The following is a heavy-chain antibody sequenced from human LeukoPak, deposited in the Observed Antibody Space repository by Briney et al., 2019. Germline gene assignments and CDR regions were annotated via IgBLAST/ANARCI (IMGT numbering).Heavy chain of an antibody. Sequence: GGSLRLSCVASGFTFSSYWMHWVRQDPRKGLVWVSRINGDGRNINYADSVRGRFTISRDNTKNSLFLQMSSLRAEDTAVYYCARVIRVKLAYCGGDCYPYEYGMDVWGQGTTVTVSS. CDR1: GFTFSSYW. CDR2: INGDGRNI. CDR3: ARVIRVKLAYCGGDCYPYEYGMDV. J-gene: IGHJ6*02. V-gene: IGHV3-74*01. D-gene: IGHD2-21*02.